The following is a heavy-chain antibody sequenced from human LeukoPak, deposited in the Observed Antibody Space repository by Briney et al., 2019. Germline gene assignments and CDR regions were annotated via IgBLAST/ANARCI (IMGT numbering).Heavy chain of an antibody. CDR3: ANAVATYA. D-gene: IGHD5-12*01. J-gene: IGHJ5*02. CDR1: GFNFINYG. CDR2: IRCDGSQK. V-gene: IGHV3-30*02. Sequence: GGSLRLSCAASGFNFINYGMHWVRQAPGKGLEWVAFIRCDGSQKYYADSVKGRFTISRDNSKNTLYLEMNGLRRDDTAVYYCANAVATYAWGQGTLVTVSS.